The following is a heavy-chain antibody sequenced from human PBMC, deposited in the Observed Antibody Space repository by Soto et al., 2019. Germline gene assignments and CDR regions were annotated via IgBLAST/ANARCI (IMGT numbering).Heavy chain of an antibody. V-gene: IGHV3-15*01. CDR2: IKKTSEGGAT. CDR3: TTGTGFPH. J-gene: IGHJ4*02. D-gene: IGHD2-21*01. CDR1: GFTFVNAW. Sequence: EVQLVESGGGLVKPGGSLRLSCAASGFTFVNAWMSWVRQAPGKGLEWVGLIKKTSEGGATEYAEPVKGRFTISRDDSKNTLYLKMNSRKTEETAVYYGTTGTGFPHGGQGPLFTVS.